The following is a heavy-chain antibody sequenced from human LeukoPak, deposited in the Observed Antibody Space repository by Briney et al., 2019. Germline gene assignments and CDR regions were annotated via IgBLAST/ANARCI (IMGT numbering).Heavy chain of an antibody. CDR3: TSGTDSRKLGY. CDR2: IHAVEGT. V-gene: IGHV4-34*01. Sequence: SETLSLTCTVSGDSLNNRYWDWIRQPPGKGLEWIGEIHAVEGTNYNPSLRSRVTVSLDTSKNQFSLKMSSVTAADTAVYYCTSGTDSRKLGYWGQGTLATVSS. D-gene: IGHD3-22*01. CDR1: GDSLNNRY. J-gene: IGHJ4*02.